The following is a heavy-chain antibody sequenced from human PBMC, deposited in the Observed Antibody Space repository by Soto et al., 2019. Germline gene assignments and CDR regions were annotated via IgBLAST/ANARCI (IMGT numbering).Heavy chain of an antibody. D-gene: IGHD3-10*01. Sequence: GGSLRLSCAASGFTFSSYGMHWVLQAPCKGLEWVAVIWYDGSNKYYADSVKGRFTISRDNSKNTLYLQMNSLRAEDTAVYYCASGISIYYMDVWGKGTTVTVSS. CDR1: GFTFSSYG. CDR2: IWYDGSNK. J-gene: IGHJ6*03. CDR3: ASGISIYYMDV. V-gene: IGHV3-33*01.